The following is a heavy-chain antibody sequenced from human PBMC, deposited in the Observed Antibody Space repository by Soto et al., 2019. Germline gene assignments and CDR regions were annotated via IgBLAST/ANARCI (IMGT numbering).Heavy chain of an antibody. CDR2: IYYSGST. D-gene: IGHD1-26*01. CDR3: ARVRGVGATVRLWFDP. J-gene: IGHJ5*02. Sequence: QVQLQESGPGLVKPSQTLSLTCTVSGGSISSGGYYWSWIRQHPGKRLEWIVYIYYSGSTYYNPSLKSRVTISVDTSKNQFSLKLSSVTAEDTAVYYCARVRGVGATVRLWFDPWGQGTLVTVSS. CDR1: GGSISSGGYY. V-gene: IGHV4-31*03.